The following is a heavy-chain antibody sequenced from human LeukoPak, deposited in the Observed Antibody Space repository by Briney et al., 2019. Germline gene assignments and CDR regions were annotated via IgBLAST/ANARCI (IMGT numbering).Heavy chain of an antibody. CDR3: AKDRKTEGHLGGC. D-gene: IGHD3-10*01. V-gene: IGHV3-23*01. CDR2: ISENGGRT. Sequence: PGGSLRLSCAASGFTFRRYAMNWVRQAPGKGLEWISVISENGGRTYYADSVKGRFTISTDYSKNTLYLQMNSLRAEDTAVYYCAKDRKTEGHLGGCWGQGTLVTVSS. CDR1: GFTFRRYA. J-gene: IGHJ4*02.